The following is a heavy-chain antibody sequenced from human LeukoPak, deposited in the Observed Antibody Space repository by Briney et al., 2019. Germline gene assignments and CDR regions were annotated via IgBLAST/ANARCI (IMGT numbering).Heavy chain of an antibody. J-gene: IGHJ5*02. CDR1: AFTFRSYG. CDR3: AKDYDHHNWFDP. D-gene: IGHD3-16*01. CDR2: IRYDGSNK. Sequence: PGGPLRLSCATSAFTFRSYGMHWVRQAPGKGLEWVAFIRYDGSNKYYADSVKGRFTISRDNSKNTLYLQMNSLRAEDTAVYYCAKDYDHHNWFDPWGQGTLVTVSS. V-gene: IGHV3-30*02.